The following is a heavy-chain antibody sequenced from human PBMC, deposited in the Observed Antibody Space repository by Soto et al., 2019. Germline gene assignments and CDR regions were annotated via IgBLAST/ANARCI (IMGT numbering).Heavy chain of an antibody. CDR2: IKADESLK. J-gene: IGHJ6*02. CDR1: GFTFSTYW. Sequence: GGSLRLSCTASGFTFSTYWMTWVRQAPGKGLEWVANIKADESLKYYVDSVKGRFTISRDNAKNSLFLQMNSLRAEDTAVYYCARKPITMVRGVIAYYYYGMDVWGQGTTVTVSS. V-gene: IGHV3-7*02. CDR3: ARKPITMVRGVIAYYYYGMDV. D-gene: IGHD3-10*01.